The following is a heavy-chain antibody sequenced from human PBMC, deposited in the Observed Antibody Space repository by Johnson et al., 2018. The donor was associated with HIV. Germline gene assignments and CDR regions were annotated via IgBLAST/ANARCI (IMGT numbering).Heavy chain of an antibody. CDR3: AGRSMRSDAFDL. CDR2: IRYDGSNK. CDR1: GFTFSSYG. V-gene: IGHV3-30*02. D-gene: IGHD2-8*01. J-gene: IGHJ3*01. Sequence: QVQLVESGGGVVQPGGSLRLSYAASGFTFSSYGMHWVRQAPGKGLEWVAFIRYDGSNKYYADSVKGRFTISRDNSKNTLYLQMNGLRGGDTGVYYCAGRSMRSDAFDLWGPGTMVTVSS.